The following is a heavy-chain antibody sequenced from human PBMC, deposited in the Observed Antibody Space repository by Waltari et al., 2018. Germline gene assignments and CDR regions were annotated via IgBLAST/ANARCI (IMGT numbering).Heavy chain of an antibody. CDR2: LINSGVNT. Sequence: EVQLLESGGGLVQPGGSLSLSCAASGFTFNTYGMSWVRQAPGKGLEWVSSLINSGVNTYYAGSVRGRFTISRDNSKNTLYLQMNSLRAEDTAVYYCAKESGTYSNSPFDFWGQGTLVTVSS. J-gene: IGHJ4*02. CDR3: AKESGTYSNSPFDF. CDR1: GFTFNTYG. D-gene: IGHD4-4*01. V-gene: IGHV3-23*01.